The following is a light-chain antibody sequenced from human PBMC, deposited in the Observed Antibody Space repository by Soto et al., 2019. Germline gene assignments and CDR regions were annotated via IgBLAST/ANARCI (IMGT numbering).Light chain of an antibody. J-gene: IGKJ1*01. V-gene: IGKV3-20*01. CDR1: QSVSSSY. CDR2: GAS. Sequence: EIVLTQSPGTVSLSPGERATLSCRASQSVSSSYLAWYQQKPGQAPRLLIYGASSRATGIPDRFSGSGSGTDFTLTISRLEPEDFAVYYCQQYGSSPVTWTFGQGTKVEIK. CDR3: QQYGSSPVTWT.